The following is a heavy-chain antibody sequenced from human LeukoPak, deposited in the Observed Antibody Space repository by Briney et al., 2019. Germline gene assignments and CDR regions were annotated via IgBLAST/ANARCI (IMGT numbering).Heavy chain of an antibody. J-gene: IGHJ4*02. V-gene: IGHV1-46*01. D-gene: IGHD3-22*01. CDR1: GYTFTRYY. CDR2: INPSGGST. CDR3: ARESPGVYDSSGYTFDY. Sequence: ASVKVSCKASGYTFTRYYMHWVRQAPGQGLEWMGIINPSGGSTSYAQKFQGRVTMTRDTSTSTVYMELSSLRSEDTAVYYCARESPGVYDSSGYTFDYWGQGTLVTVSS.